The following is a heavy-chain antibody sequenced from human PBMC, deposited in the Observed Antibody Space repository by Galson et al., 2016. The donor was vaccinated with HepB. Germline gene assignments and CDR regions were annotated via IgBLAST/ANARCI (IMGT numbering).Heavy chain of an antibody. CDR2: IYYSGRT. J-gene: IGHJ4*01. CDR3: AMGRDTAVTPFDY. D-gene: IGHD4-23*01. V-gene: IGHV4-61*08. CDR1: GGSISSDDYY. Sequence: SETLSLTCTVSGGSISSDDYYWSWIRQHPGKGLEWIGYIYYSGRTYYNPSLKSRVTISEDTSKNQLSLQLTSVTAADTALYFCAMGRDTAVTPFDYWGHGTLVTVSS.